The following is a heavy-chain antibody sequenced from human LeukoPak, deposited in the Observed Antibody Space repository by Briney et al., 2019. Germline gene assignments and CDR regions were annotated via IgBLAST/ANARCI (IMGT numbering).Heavy chain of an antibody. D-gene: IGHD4-11*01. V-gene: IGHV3-30*18. Sequence: PGGSLRLSCAASGFTFSSYGMHWVRQAPGKGLEWVAVISYDGSNKYYADSVKSRFTISRDNSKNTLYLQMNSLRAEDTAVYYCAKDSAVSYTDLPYYFDYWGQGTLVTVSS. J-gene: IGHJ4*02. CDR2: ISYDGSNK. CDR3: AKDSAVSYTDLPYYFDY. CDR1: GFTFSSYG.